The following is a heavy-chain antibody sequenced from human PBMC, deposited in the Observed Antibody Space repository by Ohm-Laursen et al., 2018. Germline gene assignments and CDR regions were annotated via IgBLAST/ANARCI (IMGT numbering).Heavy chain of an antibody. V-gene: IGHV4-34*01. CDR2: INHSGST. Sequence: SDTLSLTCAVYGGSFSGYYWSWIRRPPGKGLGWIGEINHSGSTKYNPSLKSRVTISVDTSKNQFSLKLSSVTAADTAVYYCASNSSSWFDPWGQGTLVTVSS. CDR3: ASNSSSWFDP. CDR1: GGSFSGYY. J-gene: IGHJ5*02. D-gene: IGHD6-6*01.